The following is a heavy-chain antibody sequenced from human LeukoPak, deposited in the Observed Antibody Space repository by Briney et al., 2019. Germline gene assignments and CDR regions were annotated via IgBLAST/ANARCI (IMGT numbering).Heavy chain of an antibody. D-gene: IGHD2-2*01. CDR1: GFTFGDYA. V-gene: IGHV3-49*04. Sequence: GGSLRLSCTASGFTFGDYAMSWVRQAPGKGLEWVGFIRSKAYGGTTEYAASVKGRFTISRDDSKSIAYLQMNSLKTEDTAVYYCTRSVPAAMGSWFDPWGQGTLVTVS. CDR3: TRSVPAAMGSWFDP. CDR2: IRSKAYGGTT. J-gene: IGHJ5*02.